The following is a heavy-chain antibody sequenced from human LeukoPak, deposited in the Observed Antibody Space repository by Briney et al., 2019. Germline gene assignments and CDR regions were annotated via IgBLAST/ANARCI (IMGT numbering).Heavy chain of an antibody. D-gene: IGHD2-21*01. J-gene: IGHJ4*02. CDR2: ISGSGGST. CDR3: AKDRFYTISVLSDY. Sequence: QPGGSLRLSCAASGFTFGNFWMSWVRQAPGKGLEWVSAISGSGGSTYYADSVKGRFTISRDNSKNTLYLQMNSLRAEDTAVYYCAKDRFYTISVLSDYWGQGTLVTVSS. CDR1: GFTFGNFW. V-gene: IGHV3-23*01.